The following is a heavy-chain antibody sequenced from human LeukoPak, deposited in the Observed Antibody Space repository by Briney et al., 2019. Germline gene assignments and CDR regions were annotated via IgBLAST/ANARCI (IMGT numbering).Heavy chain of an antibody. J-gene: IGHJ3*01. V-gene: IGHV3-64D*06. CDR2: IANNGGST. Sequence: PGGSLRLSCSASGFTFSSCGMHWVRQTPGKGLEFVSSIANNGGSTWYADSVKGRFTISRDNSKNTLYLQMSSLRVEDTAVYYCVRYCNGGSCYRAAFDVWGPGTTVTVSS. CDR1: GFTFSSCG. CDR3: VRYCNGGSCYRAAFDV. D-gene: IGHD2-15*01.